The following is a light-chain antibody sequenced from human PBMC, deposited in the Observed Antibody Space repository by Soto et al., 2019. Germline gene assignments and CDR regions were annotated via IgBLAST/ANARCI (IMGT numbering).Light chain of an antibody. V-gene: IGKV3-20*01. Sequence: EIVLTQSPGTLSLSPGERATLSCRASQSVSSSYLAWYQQKPGQAPRLLIYGASSRATGIPDRFSGSGSGTDFTLTISRLEPDDLAVYYCQQYGSSPPTYTFGQGTKLEIK. CDR2: GAS. J-gene: IGKJ2*01. CDR1: QSVSSSY. CDR3: QQYGSSPPTYT.